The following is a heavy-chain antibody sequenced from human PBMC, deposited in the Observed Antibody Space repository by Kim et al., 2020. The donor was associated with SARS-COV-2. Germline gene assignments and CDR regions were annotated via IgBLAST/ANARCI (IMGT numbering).Heavy chain of an antibody. D-gene: IGHD3-22*01. V-gene: IGHV1-69*13. CDR2: IIPIFGTA. CDR1: GGTFSSYA. J-gene: IGHJ6*02. CDR3: ARSGQDDSSGYTPPIYYYGMDV. Sequence: SVKVSCKASGGTFSSYAISWVRQAPGQGLEWMGGIIPIFGTANYAQKFQGRVTITADESTSTAYMELSSLRSEDTAVYYCARSGQDDSSGYTPPIYYYGMDVWGQGTTVTVSS.